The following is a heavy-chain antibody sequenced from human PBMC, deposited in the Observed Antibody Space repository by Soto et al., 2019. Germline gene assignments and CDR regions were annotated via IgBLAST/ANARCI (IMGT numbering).Heavy chain of an antibody. CDR2: IYHGGNI. V-gene: IGHV4-4*02. CDR1: GDSINSTDW. CDR3: ARDHSYSGNWAFDY. J-gene: IGHJ4*02. D-gene: IGHD6-13*01. Sequence: SETLSLTCAVSGDSINSTDWRNWVRQTPGKGLEWIGEIYHGGNINYNPSLKSRFTISMDKSKNQFSLNLFSLTAADTAVYYCARDHSYSGNWAFDYWGQGALVTVS.